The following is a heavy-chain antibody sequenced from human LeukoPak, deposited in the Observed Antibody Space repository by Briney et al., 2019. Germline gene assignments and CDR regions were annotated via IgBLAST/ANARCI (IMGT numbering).Heavy chain of an antibody. D-gene: IGHD5-18*01. CDR2: IRYDGSNK. CDR1: GFTFSSYG. J-gene: IGHJ3*02. Sequence: GGSLRLSCAASGFTFSSYGMHWVRQAPGKGLEWVAFIRYDGSNKYYADSVKGRFTISRDNSENTLYLQMNSLRAEDTAVYYCAKDLAYSYGPHDAFDIWGQGTMVTVSS. CDR3: AKDLAYSYGPHDAFDI. V-gene: IGHV3-30*02.